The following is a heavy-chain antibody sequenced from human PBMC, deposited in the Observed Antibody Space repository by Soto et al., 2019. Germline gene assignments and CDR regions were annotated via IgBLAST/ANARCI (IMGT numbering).Heavy chain of an antibody. CDR3: ARAKYCSGRSSCQSWYEP. D-gene: IGHD2-15*01. CDR2: IYDDGSA. Sequence: SETLSLTCTVSGGSISSSYWSWIRQPPGKGLEWLAYIYDDGSANYNPSLKSRATISLDMSKNQFSLKLTSVTAADTAVYYCARAKYCSGRSSCQSWYEPWGQGPLSTFSS. J-gene: IGHJ5*02. V-gene: IGHV4-59*01. CDR1: GGSISSSY.